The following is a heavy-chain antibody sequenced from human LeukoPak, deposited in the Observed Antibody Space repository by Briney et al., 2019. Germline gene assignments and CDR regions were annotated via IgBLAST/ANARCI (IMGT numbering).Heavy chain of an antibody. V-gene: IGHV4-59*12. CDR1: GGSISSYY. CDR3: ARETDTSGWYGPFDY. Sequence: SETLSLTCTVSGGSISSYYWSWIRQSPEKGLEWIGEIYHDGSTNYNPSLKSRVTISMDKSKNQLSLKLSSVTAADTAVYYCARETDTSGWYGPFDYWGQGTLVTVSS. D-gene: IGHD6-19*01. J-gene: IGHJ4*02. CDR2: IYHDGST.